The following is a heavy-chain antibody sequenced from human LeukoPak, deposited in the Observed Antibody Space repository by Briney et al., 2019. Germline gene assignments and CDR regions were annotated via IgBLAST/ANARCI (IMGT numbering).Heavy chain of an antibody. CDR2: IYHSGST. Sequence: PSETLSLTCTVSGYSISSGNYWDWIRQPPGKGLEWIGSIYHSGSTNYNPSLKSRVTISVDTSKNQFSLKLSSVTAADTAVYYCARDESSGWYFNWGQGTLVTVSS. V-gene: IGHV4-38-2*02. CDR3: ARDESSGWYFN. D-gene: IGHD6-19*01. CDR1: GYSISSGNY. J-gene: IGHJ4*02.